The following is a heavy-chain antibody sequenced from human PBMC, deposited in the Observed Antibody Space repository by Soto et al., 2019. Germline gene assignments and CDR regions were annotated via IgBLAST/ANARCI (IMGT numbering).Heavy chain of an antibody. D-gene: IGHD6-13*01. CDR1: GFTFDDYG. J-gene: IGHJ6*03. V-gene: IGHV3-20*01. Sequence: GGSLRLSCAASGFTFDDYGMSWVRQAPGKGLEWVSGINWNGGSTGYADSVKGRFTISRDNAKNSLYLQMNSLGAEYTALYHCARDYEERSSSNWSRDYYYYYYMDVWGKGTTVTVSS. CDR2: INWNGGST. CDR3: ARDYEERSSSNWSRDYYYYYYMDV.